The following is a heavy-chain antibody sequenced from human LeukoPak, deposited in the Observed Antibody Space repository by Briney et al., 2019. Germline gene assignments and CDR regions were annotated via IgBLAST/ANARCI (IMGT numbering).Heavy chain of an antibody. CDR2: ISSSSGPI. J-gene: IGHJ4*02. CDR1: GFTFGSYS. CDR3: ARDFVDTAMVTPGY. Sequence: GGSLRLSCAASGFTFGSYSMNWVRQAPGKGLEWVAYISSSSGPIFYGDSVKGRFTISRDNAKNSLYLQMNSLRAEDTAVYYCARDFVDTAMVTPGYWGQGTLVTVSS. D-gene: IGHD5-18*01. V-gene: IGHV3-48*04.